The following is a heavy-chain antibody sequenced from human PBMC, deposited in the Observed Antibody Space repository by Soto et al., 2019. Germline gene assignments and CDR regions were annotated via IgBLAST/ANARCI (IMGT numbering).Heavy chain of an antibody. CDR3: AALPPRVVASLLPIPA. V-gene: IGHV4-4*02. D-gene: IGHD1-26*01. Sequence: VPLRQSGPGLVKPSGTLSLTCAVSGGSIRGYNWWSWVCQTPGDRLKWNGEIYHSGNTYYNPSLKGRVTIPVNNSYNQFSLKLNSVTAADTAVYYCAALPPRVVASLLPIPAWGQGTLVGVSS. CDR2: IYHSGNT. J-gene: IGHJ5*02. CDR1: GGSIRGYNW.